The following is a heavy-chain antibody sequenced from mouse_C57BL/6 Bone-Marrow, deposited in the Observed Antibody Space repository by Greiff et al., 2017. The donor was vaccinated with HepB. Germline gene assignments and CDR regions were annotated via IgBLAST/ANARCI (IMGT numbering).Heavy chain of an antibody. CDR1: GFTFSSYG. V-gene: IGHV5-6*01. CDR2: ISSGGSYT. J-gene: IGHJ4*01. Sequence: EVQRVESGGDLVKPGGSLKLSCAASGFTFSSYGMSWVRQTPDKRLEWVATISSGGSYTYYPDSVKGRFTISRDNAKNTLYLQMSSLKSEDTAMYYCARQFLLLRHYYAMDYWGQGTSVTVSS. CDR3: ARQFLLLRHYYAMDY. D-gene: IGHD1-1*01.